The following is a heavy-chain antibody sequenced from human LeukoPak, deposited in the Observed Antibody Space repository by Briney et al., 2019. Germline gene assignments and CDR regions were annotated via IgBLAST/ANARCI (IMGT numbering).Heavy chain of an antibody. D-gene: IGHD6-13*01. Sequence: GAAVKVSCKASGYTFTGYYMHWVRQAPGQGREWMGWINPNSGGTNYAQKFQGRVTMTRDTSISTAYLELSRLRADDTAVYYCARTISIAAAGTPYYWGQGTLVTVSS. CDR2: INPNSGGT. V-gene: IGHV1-2*02. CDR1: GYTFTGYY. J-gene: IGHJ4*02. CDR3: ARTISIAAAGTPYY.